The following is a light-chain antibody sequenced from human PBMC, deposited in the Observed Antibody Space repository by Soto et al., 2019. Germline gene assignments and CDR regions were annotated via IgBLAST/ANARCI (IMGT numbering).Light chain of an antibody. CDR1: QDITW. CDR2: AAS. CDR3: QQADRLPLT. Sequence: DIKMTQSPSSVSASVGDRVTITCRASQDITWLVWYQQKPGKAPKFPMSAASTFQSGVPSRFIASRSGTDFILTISGLQAEDFATYFCQQADRLPLTFGGGTRVEI. V-gene: IGKV1-12*01. J-gene: IGKJ4*01.